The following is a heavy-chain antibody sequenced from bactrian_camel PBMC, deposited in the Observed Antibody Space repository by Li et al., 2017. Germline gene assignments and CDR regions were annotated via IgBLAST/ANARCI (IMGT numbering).Heavy chain of an antibody. D-gene: IGHD3*01. CDR2: IDTEERIT. CDR1: GYYRRYC. V-gene: IGHV3S28*01. Sequence: QLVESGGGSVQAGGSLTLSCTVSGYYRRYCMGWFRQAPGKEREGVAAIDTEERITYADSVNGRFTVSKDGATHTLSLQMNSLKPEDTAMYCCAVDPRLYVRHVDITTHFSYWGPGTQVTVS. CDR3: AVDPRLYVRHVDITTHFSY. J-gene: IGHJ6*01.